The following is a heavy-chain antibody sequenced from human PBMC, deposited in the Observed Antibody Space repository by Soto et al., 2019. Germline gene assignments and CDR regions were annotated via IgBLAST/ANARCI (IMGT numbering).Heavy chain of an antibody. V-gene: IGHV3-21*01. CDR3: ARDLAVNLIQYYYYYGMDV. CDR2: ISSSSSYI. CDR1: GFTFSSYS. J-gene: IGHJ6*02. D-gene: IGHD4-17*01. Sequence: PGGSLRLSCAASGFTFSSYSMNWVRQAPGKGLEWVSSISSSSSYIYYADSVKGRFTISRDNAKNSLYLQMNSLRAEDTAVYYCARDLAVNLIQYYYYYGMDVWGQGTTVTVSS.